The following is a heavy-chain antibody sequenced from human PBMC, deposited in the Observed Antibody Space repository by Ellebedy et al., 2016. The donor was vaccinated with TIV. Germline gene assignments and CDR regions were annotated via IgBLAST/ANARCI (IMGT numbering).Heavy chain of an antibody. Sequence: GGSLRLSCAASAFTVGNNYMAWVRQAPGKGLEWVSLIYSGGATHYAESVKGRFIISRDNSKNTLYLQMNSLRADDTAMYYCASTTGSLAYYGLDVWGQGTTVTVSS. D-gene: IGHD1-1*01. V-gene: IGHV3-66*02. CDR2: IYSGGAT. CDR3: ASTTGSLAYYGLDV. J-gene: IGHJ6*02. CDR1: AFTVGNNY.